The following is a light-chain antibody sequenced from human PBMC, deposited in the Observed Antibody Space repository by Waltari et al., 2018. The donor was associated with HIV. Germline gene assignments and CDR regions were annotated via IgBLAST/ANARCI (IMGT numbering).Light chain of an antibody. Sequence: ETILTQSPGTLSLSPGERATLSCRASQSVISSHLAWYQQKPGQAPRLLVYDASSRATGIPDRFSGSGSGTDFILTINGLEPEDFAVYYCQQYDNSRWTFGQGTKVEIK. CDR3: QQYDNSRWT. V-gene: IGKV3-20*01. CDR2: DAS. J-gene: IGKJ1*01. CDR1: QSVISSH.